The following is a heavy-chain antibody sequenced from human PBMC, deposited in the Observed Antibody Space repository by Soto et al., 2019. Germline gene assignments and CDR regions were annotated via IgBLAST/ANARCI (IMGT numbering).Heavy chain of an antibody. D-gene: IGHD4-17*01. CDR1: GYTFTSYG. Sequence: ASVKVSCKASGYTFTSYGISWVRQAPGQGLEWMGWISAYNGNTNYAQKLQGRVTMTTDTSTSTAYMELRSLRSDDTAVYYCACDQAGEYGESHGAYNFWGRGTGVTVSS. CDR3: ACDQAGEYGESHGAYNF. V-gene: IGHV1-18*01. CDR2: ISAYNGNT. J-gene: IGHJ3*01.